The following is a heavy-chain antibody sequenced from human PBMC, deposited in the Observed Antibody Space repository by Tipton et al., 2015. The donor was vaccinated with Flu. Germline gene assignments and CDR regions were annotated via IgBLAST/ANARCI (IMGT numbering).Heavy chain of an antibody. CDR3: ARDGGAHDFWSGYHASRNYYFDY. CDR2: FDPEDGET. V-gene: IGHV1-24*01. D-gene: IGHD3-3*01. CDR1: GYTLTELS. Sequence: QSGAEVKKPGASVKVSCKVSGYTLTELSMHWVRQAPGKGLEWMGGFDPEDGETIYAQKFQGRVTMTEDTSTDTAYMELSSLRSEDTAVYYCARDGGAHDFWSGYHASRNYYFDYWGQGTLVTVSS. J-gene: IGHJ4*02.